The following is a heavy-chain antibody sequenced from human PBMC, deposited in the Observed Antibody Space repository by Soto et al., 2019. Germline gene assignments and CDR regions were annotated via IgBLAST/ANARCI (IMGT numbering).Heavy chain of an antibody. J-gene: IGHJ3*02. V-gene: IGHV1-69*08. CDR2: IIPILGIA. CDR1: GGTFSSYT. D-gene: IGHD5-12*01. Sequence: QVQLVQSGAEVKKPGSSVKVSCKASGGTFSSYTISWVRQAPGQGLEWMGRIIPILGIANYAQKFQGRVTITADKSTSTAYMELSSLSSEDTAVYYCARDRGEYSGYDSAFDIWGQGTMVTVSS. CDR3: ARDRGEYSGYDSAFDI.